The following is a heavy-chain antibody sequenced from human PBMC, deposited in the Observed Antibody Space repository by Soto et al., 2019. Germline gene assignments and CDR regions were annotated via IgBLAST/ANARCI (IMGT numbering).Heavy chain of an antibody. CDR2: ISTDGTNK. D-gene: IGHD2-15*01. CDR3: ARARNTLGGPFAY. CDR1: GFTFSTFT. V-gene: IGHV3-30-3*01. J-gene: IGHJ4*02. Sequence: QVQLVESGGGVVQPGRSLRLSCAASGFTFSTFTLHWVRQTPGKGLEWVALISTDGTNKYYGDSVKGRFTISRDNSQNTLYVQMNSLRVEDTAVYFCARARNTLGGPFAYWGQGPLVTVSS.